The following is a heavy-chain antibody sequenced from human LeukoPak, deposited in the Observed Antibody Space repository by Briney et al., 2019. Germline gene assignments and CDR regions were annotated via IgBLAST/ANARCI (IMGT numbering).Heavy chain of an antibody. D-gene: IGHD3-3*01. CDR1: GGSISSGDYY. Sequence: SQTLSLTCTVSGGSISSGDYYWSWIRQPPGKGLEWIGYIYYSGSTYYNPSLKSRVTISVDTSKNQFSLKLSSVTAADTAVYYCARGLGPNYDFWSGYPQKYYFDYWGQGTLVTVSS. CDR2: IYYSGST. V-gene: IGHV4-30-4*01. J-gene: IGHJ4*02. CDR3: ARGLGPNYDFWSGYPQKYYFDY.